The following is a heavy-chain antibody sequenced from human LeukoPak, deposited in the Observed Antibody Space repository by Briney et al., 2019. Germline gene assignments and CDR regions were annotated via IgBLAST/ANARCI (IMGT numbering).Heavy chain of an antibody. CDR2: FDPEDGET. Sequence: GASVKVSCEGSGYTLTELSMHWVRQAPGKGLEWMGGFDPEDGETIYAQKFQGRVTMTEDTSTDTAYMELSSLRSEDTAVYYCATGRLVVRFGYNWFDPWGQGTLVTVSS. J-gene: IGHJ5*02. D-gene: IGHD3-22*01. V-gene: IGHV1-24*01. CDR1: GYTLTELS. CDR3: ATGRLVVRFGYNWFDP.